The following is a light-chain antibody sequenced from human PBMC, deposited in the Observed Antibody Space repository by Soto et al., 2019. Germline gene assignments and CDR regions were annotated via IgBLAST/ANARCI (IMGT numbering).Light chain of an antibody. V-gene: IGLV1-44*01. CDR1: SSNIGSNT. J-gene: IGLJ3*02. Sequence: QPVLTQPPSASGTPGQRVTISCSGSSSNIGSNTVNWYQQLPGTAPKHLIFSNNQRPSGVPDRFSGSKSGTSASLAISGLQPEDEADYYCAAWDDSRSWVFGGGTKVTVL. CDR3: AAWDDSRSWV. CDR2: SNN.